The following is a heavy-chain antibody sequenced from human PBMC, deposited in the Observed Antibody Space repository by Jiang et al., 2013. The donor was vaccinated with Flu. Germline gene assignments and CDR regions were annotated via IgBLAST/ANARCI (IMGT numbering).Heavy chain of an antibody. CDR3: ARVLLLWFGELPLPDAFDI. CDR1: GGTFSSYA. V-gene: IGHV1-69*01. D-gene: IGHD3-10*01. Sequence: GAEVKKPGSSVKVSCKASGGTFSSYAISWVRQAPGQGLEWMGGIIPIFGTANYAQKFQGRVTITADESTSTAYMELSSLRSEDTAVYYCARVLLLWFGELPLPDAFDIWGQGTMVTVSS. J-gene: IGHJ3*02. CDR2: IIPIFGTA.